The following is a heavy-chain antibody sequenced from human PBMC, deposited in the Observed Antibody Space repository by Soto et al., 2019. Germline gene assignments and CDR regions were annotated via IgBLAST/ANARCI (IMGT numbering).Heavy chain of an antibody. V-gene: IGHV3-15*07. D-gene: IGHD2-2*01. Sequence: GGSLRLSCAVSGFTFSNAWMNWVRQAPGKGLEWVGRIKSNTDGGTTDYAAPVKGRFTISRDDSKNTLYLQMNSLKTEDTAVYYCTTDGLHVLRYAISWSQASFFDYWGQGTLVTVSS. CDR1: GFTFSNAW. CDR2: IKSNTDGGTT. CDR3: TTDGLHVLRYAISWSQASFFDY. J-gene: IGHJ4*02.